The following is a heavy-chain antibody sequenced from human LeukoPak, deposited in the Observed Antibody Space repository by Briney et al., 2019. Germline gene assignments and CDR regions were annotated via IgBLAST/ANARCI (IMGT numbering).Heavy chain of an antibody. Sequence: GGSLRLSCAASGFTFSSYAMSWVRQAPGKGLEWVSSISGSGGTTFYADSVRGRFTISRDNSKNTLYLQMNSLRAEDTAVYYCAKDPYYDSSGYYSDYRGQGTLVTVSS. CDR3: AKDPYYDSSGYYSDY. V-gene: IGHV3-23*01. J-gene: IGHJ4*02. D-gene: IGHD3-22*01. CDR2: ISGSGGTT. CDR1: GFTFSSYA.